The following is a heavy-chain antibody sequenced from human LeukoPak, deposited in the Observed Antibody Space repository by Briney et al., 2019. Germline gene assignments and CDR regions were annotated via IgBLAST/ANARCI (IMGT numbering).Heavy chain of an antibody. CDR1: GGSVSSGDYY. J-gene: IGHJ4*02. D-gene: IGHD6-13*01. Sequence: NTSQTLSLTCTVSGGSVSSGDYYWSWIRQPPGKGLEWIGEINHSGSTNYSPSLKSRVTISVDTSKNQFSLKLSSVTAADTAVYYCARGLIAAAGTPSNDYWGQGTLVTVSS. CDR3: ARGLIAAAGTPSNDY. V-gene: IGHV4-30-4*08. CDR2: INHSGST.